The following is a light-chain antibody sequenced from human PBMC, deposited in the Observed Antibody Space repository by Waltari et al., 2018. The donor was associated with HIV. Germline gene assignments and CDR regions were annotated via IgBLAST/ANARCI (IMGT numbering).Light chain of an antibody. CDR3: ASADNTLTYWV. CDR1: GLPRQK. Sequence: SYELTQQPSVSVSPGQTAKITCSGEGLPRQKDKGDKQRPGNALLLVIYKDSQRPSGIPERFSGSHSGTTVTVTISGVQPEDEADYYCASADNTLTYWVFGGGTQLTVL. J-gene: IGLJ3*02. CDR2: KDS. V-gene: IGLV3-25*03.